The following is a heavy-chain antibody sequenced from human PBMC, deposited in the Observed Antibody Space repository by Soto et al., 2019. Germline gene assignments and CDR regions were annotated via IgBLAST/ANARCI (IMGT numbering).Heavy chain of an antibody. V-gene: IGHV4-31*03. CDR2: IYYSGST. J-gene: IGHJ5*02. CDR3: AREEGGGYDHRWFDP. CDR1: DGSISSGGYY. D-gene: IGHD5-12*01. Sequence: QVQLQESGPGLVKPSQTLSLTCTVSDGSISSGGYYWSWIRQHPGKGLEWIGYIYYSGSTYYNPSLKSRVTISVDTSKNQFSLKLRSVTAADTAVYYCAREEGGGYDHRWFDPWGQGTLVTVSS.